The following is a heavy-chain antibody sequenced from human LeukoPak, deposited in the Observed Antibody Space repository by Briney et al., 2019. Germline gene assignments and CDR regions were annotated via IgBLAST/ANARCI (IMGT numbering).Heavy chain of an antibody. J-gene: IGHJ6*03. CDR3: ARDKSRDYASYMDV. D-gene: IGHD4-17*01. V-gene: IGHV3-23*01. CDR1: GFTFNNYA. Sequence: PGGSLRLSCSASGFTFNNYAMLWVRQAPGKGLEWVSGLSGSGGITNYANSVKGRFSISRDNSKNTMSLQMNSLGVEDTAVYYCARDKSRDYASYMDVWGKGTTVTVSS. CDR2: LSGSGGIT.